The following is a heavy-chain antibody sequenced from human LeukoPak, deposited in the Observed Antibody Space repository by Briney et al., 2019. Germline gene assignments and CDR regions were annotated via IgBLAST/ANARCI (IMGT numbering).Heavy chain of an antibody. D-gene: IGHD3-22*01. CDR2: IIPIFATA. V-gene: IGHV1-69*13. CDR1: GGTFSSYA. Sequence: SVTVSCKASGGTFSSYAISWVRQAPGQGLEWMGGIIPIFATANYAQKFQGRVTFTADESTSTAYMELSSLRSEDTAVYYCARGPITTRSHFDYWGQGTLVTVSS. CDR3: ARGPITTRSHFDY. J-gene: IGHJ4*02.